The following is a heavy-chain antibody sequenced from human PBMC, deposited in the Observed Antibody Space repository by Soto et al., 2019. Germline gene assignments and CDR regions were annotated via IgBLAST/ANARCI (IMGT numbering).Heavy chain of an antibody. CDR2: IKHDTSEA. Sequence: HPGGSLRLSCAASGFKFSDYWMSWVRQAPGKGLEWVGNIKHDTSEAHYADSVKGRFTITRDNIKNFLFLQMNGLRSDDTASYYCARDGLLFSGPYRPSRFHYCGLGTLVTVSS. CDR3: ARDGLLFSGPYRPSRFHY. D-gene: IGHD3-16*02. V-gene: IGHV3-7*03. J-gene: IGHJ4*02. CDR1: GFKFSDYW.